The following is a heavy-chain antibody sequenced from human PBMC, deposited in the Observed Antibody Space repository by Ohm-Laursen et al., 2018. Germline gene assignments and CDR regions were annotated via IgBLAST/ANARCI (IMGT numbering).Heavy chain of an antibody. CDR1: GFTFDDYA. CDR3: ARVSYSSGWSDFDY. J-gene: IGHJ4*02. Sequence: SLRLSCTAPGFTFDDYAMHWVRQAPGKGLEWVSGISWNSGSIGYADSAKGRFTISRDNAKNSLYLQMNSLRSDDTAVYYCARVSYSSGWSDFDYWGQGTLVTVSS. CDR2: ISWNSGSI. V-gene: IGHV3-9*01. D-gene: IGHD6-19*01.